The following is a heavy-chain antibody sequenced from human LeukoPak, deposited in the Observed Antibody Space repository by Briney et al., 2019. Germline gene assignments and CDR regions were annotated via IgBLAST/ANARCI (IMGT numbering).Heavy chain of an antibody. CDR1: GYTFTSYG. CDR3: ARDLDQYSGRYGGFGHDF. J-gene: IGHJ4*02. D-gene: IGHD1-26*01. Sequence: GASVKVSCKASGYTFTSYGINWVRQVPGQGLEWMGWISAYNGNTNYAQKLQGRVTMTTDTSTSTAYMELRSLRSDDTAVYYCARDLDQYSGRYGGFGHDFWGQGTLVTVSS. V-gene: IGHV1-18*01. CDR2: ISAYNGNT.